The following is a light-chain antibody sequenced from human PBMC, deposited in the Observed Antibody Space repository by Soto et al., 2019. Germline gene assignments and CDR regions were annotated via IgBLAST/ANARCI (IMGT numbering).Light chain of an antibody. Sequence: LVFPPSPGTVSFSPGESTSLCVRASQSISRYLAWYQQKPGQGNRLLIYGASSRATGTPDRFSGSGSGTDFTLTINRLEPEDFALYYCQQYGSSPPTVGKGTKGDIK. CDR3: QQYGSSPPT. CDR1: QSISRY. CDR2: GAS. J-gene: IGKJ1*01. V-gene: IGKV3-20*01.